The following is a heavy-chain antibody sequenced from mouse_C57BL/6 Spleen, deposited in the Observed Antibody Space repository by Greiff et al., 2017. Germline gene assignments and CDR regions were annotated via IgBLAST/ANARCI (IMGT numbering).Heavy chain of an antibody. J-gene: IGHJ4*01. V-gene: IGHV1-15*01. CDR1: GYTFTDYE. CDR3: ARELRRDAMDY. CDR2: IDPATGGT. Sequence: VQLQQSGAELVRPGSSVKLSCKASGYTFTDYEMHWVKQTPGHGLEWIGDIDPATGGTYYNQKFKGKATLTADKSSSTAYMQLRSLTSEDSAVYYCARELRRDAMDYWGQGTSVTVSS.